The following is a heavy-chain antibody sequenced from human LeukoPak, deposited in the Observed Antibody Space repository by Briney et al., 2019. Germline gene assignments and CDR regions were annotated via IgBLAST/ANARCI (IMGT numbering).Heavy chain of an antibody. D-gene: IGHD2-8*01. CDR3: SRENGAFSPFGY. CDR1: GGSISNTNW. J-gene: IGHJ4*02. CDR2: ISLTGLT. V-gene: IGHV4-4*02. Sequence: PSGTLSLTCGVSGGSISNTNWWSWVRQPPGQGLEWVGEISLTGLTHYNPSLESRVTVSLDKSKNQLSLNLTSVTAADTAVYYCSRENGAFSPFGYWGQGTLVTVLS.